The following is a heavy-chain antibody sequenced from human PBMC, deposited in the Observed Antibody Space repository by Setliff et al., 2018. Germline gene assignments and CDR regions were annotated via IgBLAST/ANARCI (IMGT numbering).Heavy chain of an antibody. D-gene: IGHD3-22*01. CDR1: GGSINSYY. J-gene: IGHJ4*02. V-gene: IGHV4-59*01. CDR3: ARGRLHYYDSSGYSY. CDR2: IYHSGST. Sequence: SETLSLTCIVSGGSINSYYWNWIRQPPGKGLEWIGEIYHSGSTNYNPSLKSRVTISVDTSKNQFSLKLSSVTAADTAVYYCARGRLHYYDSSGYSYWGQGTLVTVSS.